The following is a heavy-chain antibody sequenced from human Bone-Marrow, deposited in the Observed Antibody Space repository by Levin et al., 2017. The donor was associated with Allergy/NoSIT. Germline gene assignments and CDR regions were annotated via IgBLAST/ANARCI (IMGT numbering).Heavy chain of an antibody. D-gene: IGHD6-19*01. V-gene: IGHV1-2*06. J-gene: IGHJ4*02. CDR2: INPKTGGT. CDR3: ARDTSGWIPGY. Sequence: PGESLKISCKASGYTFNDYYIHWVRQAPGQGLEWMGRINPKTGGTNYPQRLEGRVTMTRDTSINTAYMELSRLRTDDTALYFCARDTSGWIPGYWGQGTLVTVSS. CDR1: GYTFNDYY.